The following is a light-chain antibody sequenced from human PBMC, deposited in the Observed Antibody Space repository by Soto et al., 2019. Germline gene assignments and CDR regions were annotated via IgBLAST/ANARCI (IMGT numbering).Light chain of an antibody. Sequence: QSALTQPASVSGSPGQSITISCTGTSSDVGSYNLVSWYQQHPGKAPKLMIHEGSKRPSGVSNRFSGSKSGNTASLTISGLQAEDEADYYCCSYAGRSTFEVFGGGTKLTVL. V-gene: IGLV2-23*03. J-gene: IGLJ2*01. CDR3: CSYAGRSTFEV. CDR2: EGS. CDR1: SSDVGSYNL.